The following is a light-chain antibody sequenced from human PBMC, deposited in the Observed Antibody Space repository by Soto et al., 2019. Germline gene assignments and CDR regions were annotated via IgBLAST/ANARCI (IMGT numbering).Light chain of an antibody. V-gene: IGKV3-11*01. Sequence: EIVLTQSPATLSVSPGERATLSCRASQSVSSYLAWYQQKPGQAPRLLIYDATNRATGIPSRFSGSGSGTDFPLTISSLEPEDFAVYYCQQRKNWPPLTFGGGTKVEIK. CDR2: DAT. J-gene: IGKJ4*01. CDR3: QQRKNWPPLT. CDR1: QSVSSY.